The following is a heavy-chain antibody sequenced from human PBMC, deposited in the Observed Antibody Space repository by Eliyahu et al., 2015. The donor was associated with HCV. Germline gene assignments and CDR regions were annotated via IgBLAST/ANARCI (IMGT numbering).Heavy chain of an antibody. CDR1: GFTFSSXX. V-gene: IGHV3-48*02. Sequence: EVQLVESGGGLVQPGGSLRLSCAASGFTFSSXXMNWVRQAPGKGLEWVSYISSSSSTIYYADSVKGRFTISRDNAKNSLYLQMNSLRDEDTAVYYCARGFPGHSSSTVPVCDPWGQGTLVTVSS. D-gene: IGHD6-6*01. CDR3: ARGFPGHSSSTVPVCDP. J-gene: IGHJ5*02. CDR2: ISSSSSTI.